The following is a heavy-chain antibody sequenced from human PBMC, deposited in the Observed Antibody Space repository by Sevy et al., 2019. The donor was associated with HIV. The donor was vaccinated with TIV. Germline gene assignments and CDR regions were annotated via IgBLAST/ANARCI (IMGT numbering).Heavy chain of an antibody. Sequence: SETLSLTCGVSGGSISSSNWWHWVRQPPGKGLEWIGEIYHSGSTNYNPSLKSRVTISVDNSKNQFSLKLNSVTAADTAVYYCSRGFDTPRGFDPWGQATLVTVSS. CDR2: IYHSGST. CDR3: SRGFDTPRGFDP. CDR1: GGSISSSNW. J-gene: IGHJ5*02. V-gene: IGHV4-4*02. D-gene: IGHD3-10*01.